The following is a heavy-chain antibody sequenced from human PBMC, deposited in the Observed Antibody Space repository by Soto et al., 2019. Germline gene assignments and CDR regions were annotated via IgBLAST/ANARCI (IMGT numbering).Heavy chain of an antibody. J-gene: IGHJ4*02. Sequence: QVQLRESGPGLVKPSQTLSLICTVSGASMTSGSYYWTWIRQHPVRGPEWIGYTHFTGLLYVNPSLQSRVSISTDTSKNLFSLKLTSVTSADAAMYYCSAQRIAQGQYEDYWGQGTLVTVSS. D-gene: IGHD2-21*01. CDR2: THFTGLL. CDR3: SAQRIAQGQYEDY. V-gene: IGHV4-31*03. CDR1: GASMTSGSYY.